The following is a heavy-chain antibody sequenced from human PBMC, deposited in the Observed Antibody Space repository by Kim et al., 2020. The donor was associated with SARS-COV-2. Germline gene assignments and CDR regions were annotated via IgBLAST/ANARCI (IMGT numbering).Heavy chain of an antibody. CDR1: GGSISSYY. J-gene: IGHJ4*02. V-gene: IGHV4-59*01. Sequence: SETLSLTCTVSGGSISSYYWSWIRQPPGKGLEWIGYIYYSGSTNYNPSLKSRVTISVDTSKNQFSLKRSSVTAADTAVYYCARTSVEDTAMVVYYFDYWGQGTLVTVSS. CDR3: ARTSVEDTAMVVYYFDY. CDR2: IYYSGST. D-gene: IGHD5-18*01.